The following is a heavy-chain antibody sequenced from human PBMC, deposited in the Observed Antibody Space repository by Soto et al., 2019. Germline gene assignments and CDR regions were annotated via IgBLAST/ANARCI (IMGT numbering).Heavy chain of an antibody. D-gene: IGHD6-6*01. CDR2: FNPSGGGT. CDR1: GDTYTSYY. J-gene: IGHJ4*02. Sequence: ASVKVSCKASGDTYTSYYIHWVRQAPGQGLGWMGTFNPSGGGTFYAQKFQGRVTMTGDTSTSTVYTELISLTSEDTAVYYCARDVGMASRPYLDYWGQGTLVTVSS. V-gene: IGHV1-46*01. CDR3: ARDVGMASRPYLDY.